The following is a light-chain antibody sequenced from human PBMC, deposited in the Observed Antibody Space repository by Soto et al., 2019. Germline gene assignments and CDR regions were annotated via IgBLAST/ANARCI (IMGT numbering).Light chain of an antibody. CDR3: SSFAGGGNPVL. CDR2: EVT. V-gene: IGLV2-8*01. CDR1: SSDVGGYNY. J-gene: IGLJ2*01. Sequence: QSALTQPPSASGSLGQSVTISCTGTSSDVGGYNYVSWHQQHPGKAPKVMIYEVTKRPPGVPDRFSGYKSGNTASLTVAGLQAEYEAEYYCSSFAGGGNPVLLGGGTQLTVL.